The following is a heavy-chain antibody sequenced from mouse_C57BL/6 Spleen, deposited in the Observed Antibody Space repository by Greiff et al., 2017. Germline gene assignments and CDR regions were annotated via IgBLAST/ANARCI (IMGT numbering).Heavy chain of an antibody. D-gene: IGHD1-1*01. CDR3: ARSPTVASMDY. CDR1: GYAFSSYW. CDR2: IYPGDGDT. Sequence: VQLQQSGAELVKPGASVKISCKASGYAFSSYWMNWVKQRPGKGLEWIGQIYPGDGDTNYNGKFKGKATLTADKSSSTAYMQLSSLTSEDSAVYFCARSPTVASMDYWGQGTSVTVSS. J-gene: IGHJ4*01. V-gene: IGHV1-80*01.